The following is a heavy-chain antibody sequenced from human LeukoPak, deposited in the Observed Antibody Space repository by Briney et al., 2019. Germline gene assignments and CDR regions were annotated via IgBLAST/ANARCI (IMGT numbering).Heavy chain of an antibody. Sequence: WASVKVSCKASGYIFTDYYMHWVRQAPGQELGWMGRINPNSGGTNYAQKFQGRVTMTRDTSTSTVYMELSSLRPEDTAVYYCARVGYCSSTSCFFFDYWGQGTLVTVSS. CDR1: GYIFTDYY. V-gene: IGHV1/OR15-1*04. CDR3: ARVGYCSSTSCFFFDY. CDR2: INPNSGGT. J-gene: IGHJ4*02. D-gene: IGHD2-2*01.